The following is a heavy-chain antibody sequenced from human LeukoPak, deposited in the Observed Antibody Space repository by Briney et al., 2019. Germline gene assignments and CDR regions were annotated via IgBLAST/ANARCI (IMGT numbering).Heavy chain of an antibody. CDR3: VKDRSVAGDGIFDY. Sequence: GGSLRLSCAASGFTFHDYGMHWVRQVPGKGLEWVSGLSWNSGSIAYAESVKGRFTISRDNAKNCLCLQMGSLRIEDTAVYYCVKDRSVAGDGIFDYWGQGTLVTVSS. J-gene: IGHJ4*02. D-gene: IGHD6-19*01. CDR2: LSWNSGSI. V-gene: IGHV3-9*01. CDR1: GFTFHDYG.